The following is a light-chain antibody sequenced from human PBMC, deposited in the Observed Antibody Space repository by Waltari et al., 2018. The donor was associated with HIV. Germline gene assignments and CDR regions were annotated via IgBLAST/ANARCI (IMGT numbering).Light chain of an antibody. Sequence: EIVLTQSPGTLSLSPGERATLSCRASQSVNSNYLAWYQQKPGQAPRPLIYGASSRATGSPDRFSCSGSGTDFTLTISSLEPTDVAVYFCQQYGTSPPFTFGPGTKVDI. J-gene: IGKJ3*01. V-gene: IGKV3-20*01. CDR1: QSVNSNY. CDR3: QQYGTSPPFT. CDR2: GAS.